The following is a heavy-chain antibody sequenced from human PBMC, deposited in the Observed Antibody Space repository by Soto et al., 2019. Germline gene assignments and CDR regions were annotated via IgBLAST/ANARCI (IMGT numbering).Heavy chain of an antibody. CDR1: GFTFSSYA. J-gene: IGHJ4*02. CDR2: ISGSGGST. V-gene: IGHV3-23*01. D-gene: IGHD5-18*01. CDR3: AKDPRDTAMALGFDY. Sequence: AGGSLRLCCAASGFTFSSYAMSWVRQAPGKGLEWVSAISGSGGSTYYADSVKGRFTISRDNSKNTLYLQMNSLRAEDTAVYYCAKDPRDTAMALGFDYWGPGTLVTVSS.